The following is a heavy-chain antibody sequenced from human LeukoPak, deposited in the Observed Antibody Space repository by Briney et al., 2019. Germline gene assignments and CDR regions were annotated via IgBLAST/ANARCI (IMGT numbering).Heavy chain of an antibody. Sequence: GGSLRLSCAASGFTLSSHWMTWVRQAPGKGLEWVANVNQDGSAKYYVDSVKGRFTISRDNAKNSMYLQMNSLRAEDTAVYYCARWDIRGTAHQLDYWGQGTLVTVSS. CDR1: GFTLSSHW. CDR3: ARWDIRGTAHQLDY. V-gene: IGHV3-7*01. CDR2: VNQDGSAK. J-gene: IGHJ4*02. D-gene: IGHD5-12*01.